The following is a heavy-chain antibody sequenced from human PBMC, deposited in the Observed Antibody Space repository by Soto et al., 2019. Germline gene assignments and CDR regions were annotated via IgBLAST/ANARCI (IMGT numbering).Heavy chain of an antibody. Sequence: QVQLVQSGAEVKKPGSSVKVSCKASGGTFSSYAISWVRQAPGQGLEWMGGIIPIFGTANYAQKFQGRVTITADESTSTAYMELSSRRSEDTAVYYCARDYPSRYSGSSPGPVELFDYWGQGTLVTVSS. CDR2: IIPIFGTA. CDR1: GGTFSSYA. V-gene: IGHV1-69*12. CDR3: ARDYPSRYSGSSPGPVELFDY. D-gene: IGHD1-26*01. J-gene: IGHJ4*02.